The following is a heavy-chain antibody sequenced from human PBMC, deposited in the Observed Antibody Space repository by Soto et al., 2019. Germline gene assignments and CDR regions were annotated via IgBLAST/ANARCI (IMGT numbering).Heavy chain of an antibody. V-gene: IGHV3-13*01. J-gene: IGHJ5*02. CDR1: GFTFSSYD. Sequence: GGSLRLSCAASGFTFSSYDMHWVRQATGKGLEWVSAIGTAGDTYYPGSVKGRFTISRENAKNSLYLQMNSLRAEDTAVYYCARAETGYSGSYYPYNWFDPWGQGTLVTVSS. CDR2: IGTAGDT. D-gene: IGHD1-26*01. CDR3: ARAETGYSGSYYPYNWFDP.